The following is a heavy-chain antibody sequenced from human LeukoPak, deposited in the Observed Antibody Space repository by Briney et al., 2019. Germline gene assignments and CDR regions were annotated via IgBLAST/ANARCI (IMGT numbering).Heavy chain of an antibody. CDR3: ARGGSSEIDY. D-gene: IGHD6-13*01. CDR2: ITSSSSYI. CDR1: GFTFSAYS. Sequence: GGSLKLSCAASGFTFSAYSMNWVRQAPGKGLEWVSSITSSSSYIYYADSVKGRFTISRDNAKNSLYLEMNSLRAEDTAVYYCARGGSSEIDYWGQGTLVTVSS. J-gene: IGHJ4*02. V-gene: IGHV3-21*01.